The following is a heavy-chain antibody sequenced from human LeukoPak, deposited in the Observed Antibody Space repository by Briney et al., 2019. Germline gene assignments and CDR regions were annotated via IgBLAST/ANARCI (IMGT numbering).Heavy chain of an antibody. J-gene: IGHJ3*02. V-gene: IGHV1-69*05. CDR1: GATFSSYA. CDR3: ARGARGSSGYYDAFDI. D-gene: IGHD3-22*01. CDR2: IIPIFGTA. Sequence: GASVKVSCKASGATFSSYAISWVRQAPGPGLEWMGRIIPIFGTANYAQKFQGRVTITTDESTSTAYMELSSLRSEDTGVYYCARGARGSSGYYDAFDIWGQGTMVSVCS.